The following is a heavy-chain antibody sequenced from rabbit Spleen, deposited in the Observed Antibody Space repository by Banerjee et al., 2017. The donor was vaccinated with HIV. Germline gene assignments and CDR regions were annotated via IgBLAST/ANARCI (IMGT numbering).Heavy chain of an antibody. CDR3: ARDTSSSFSSYGMDL. CDR1: GLDFSGDSY. Sequence: QEQLVESGGDLVKPGASLTLTCKASGLDFSGDSYDSYMCWVRQAPGKGLEWIACIDIGSSGFTYFANWAKGRFTISKTSSTAVTLQMTSLTTADTATYFCARDTSSSFSSYGMDLWGPGTLVTVS. V-gene: IGHV1S45*01. CDR2: IDIGSSGFT. J-gene: IGHJ6*01. D-gene: IGHD1-1*01.